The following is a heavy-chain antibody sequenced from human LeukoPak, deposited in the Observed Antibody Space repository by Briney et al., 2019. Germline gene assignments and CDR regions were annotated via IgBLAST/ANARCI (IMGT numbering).Heavy chain of an antibody. CDR2: IYSGGST. Sequence: GGSLRLSCAASGFTVSSNYMSWVRQAPGKGLEWVSVIYSGGSTYYAESVKCRFTISRDNSKNTVYLEMNSLRAEDTAVYYRARDLPSYDYVWGSYRHDAFDIWGQGTMVTVSS. CDR1: GFTVSSNY. V-gene: IGHV3-53*01. D-gene: IGHD3-16*02. CDR3: ARDLPSYDYVWGSYRHDAFDI. J-gene: IGHJ3*02.